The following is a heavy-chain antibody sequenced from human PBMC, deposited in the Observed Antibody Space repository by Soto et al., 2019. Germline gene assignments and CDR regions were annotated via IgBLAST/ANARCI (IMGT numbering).Heavy chain of an antibody. CDR1: GYTFTGYY. V-gene: IGHV1-2*04. Sequence: ASVKVSCKASGYTFTGYYMHWVRQAPGQGLEWMGWINPNSGGTNYAQKCQGWVTMTRDTSISTAYMELSRLRSDDTAVYYCARTNYDILTGYFNEAFDIWGQGKMVTVSS. CDR2: INPNSGGT. J-gene: IGHJ3*02. D-gene: IGHD3-9*01. CDR3: ARTNYDILTGYFNEAFDI.